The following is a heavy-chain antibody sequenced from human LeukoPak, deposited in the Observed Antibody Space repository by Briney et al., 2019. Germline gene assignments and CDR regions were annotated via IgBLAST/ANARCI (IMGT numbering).Heavy chain of an antibody. CDR3: ATADPRKTVRWVEGWFDP. J-gene: IGHJ5*02. Sequence: ASVKVSCKASGYTFTGYYMHWVRQAPGQGLEWMGWINPNSGGTNYAQKFQGRVTMTRDTSISTAYMELSRLRSDDTAVYYCATADPRKTVRWVEGWFDPWGQGTLVTVSS. V-gene: IGHV1-2*02. CDR1: GYTFTGYY. D-gene: IGHD1-14*01. CDR2: INPNSGGT.